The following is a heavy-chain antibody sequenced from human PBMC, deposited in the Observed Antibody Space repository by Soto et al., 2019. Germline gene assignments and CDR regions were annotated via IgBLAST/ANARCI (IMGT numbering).Heavy chain of an antibody. CDR2: IYYSGST. V-gene: IGHV4-31*03. D-gene: IGHD3-10*01. J-gene: IGHJ3*02. CDR1: GGSISSGGYY. Sequence: QVQLQESGPGLVKPSQTLSLTCTVSGGSISSGGYYWSWIRQHPGKGLEWIGYIYYSGSTYYNPSLKSRVTISVDTSKNQFSLKLSSVTAADTAVYYCARDGSEDINDAFDIWGQGTMVTVSS. CDR3: ARDGSEDINDAFDI.